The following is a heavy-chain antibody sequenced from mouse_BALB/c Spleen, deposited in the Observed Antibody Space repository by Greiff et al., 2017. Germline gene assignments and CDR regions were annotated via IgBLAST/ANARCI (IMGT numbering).Heavy chain of an antibody. Sequence: EVQLQQSGAELVRSGASVKLSCTASGFNIKDYYMHWVKQRPEQGLEWIGWIDPENGDTEYAPKFQGKATITADTSSNTAYLQLSSLTSEDTAVYYCNARYYDYAMDYWGQGTSVTVSS. D-gene: IGHD1-1*01. CDR1: GFNIKDYY. V-gene: IGHV14-4*02. CDR3: NARYYDYAMDY. CDR2: IDPENGDT. J-gene: IGHJ4*01.